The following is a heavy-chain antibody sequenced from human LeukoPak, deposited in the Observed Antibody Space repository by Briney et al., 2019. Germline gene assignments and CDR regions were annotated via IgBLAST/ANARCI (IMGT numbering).Heavy chain of an antibody. CDR1: GGSLSRYY. CDR3: ARRTSSNYVDS. J-gene: IGHJ4*02. D-gene: IGHD4-11*01. Sequence: PSETLSLTCTVSGGSLSRYYWSWIRQPPGKGLEWIGYIFYSGSANYNPSLKSRVTMSVDTAQNQFSLRLSSVTAADTAVYYCARRTSSNYVDSWGQGTLVTVAS. CDR2: IFYSGSA. V-gene: IGHV4-59*01.